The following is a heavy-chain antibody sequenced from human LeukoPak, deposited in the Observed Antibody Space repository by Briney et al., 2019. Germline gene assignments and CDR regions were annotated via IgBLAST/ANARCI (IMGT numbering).Heavy chain of an antibody. CDR1: GGSISSYY. CDR2: IYTSGST. CDR3: ARERLGYCSSTSCHTYYYYYMDV. D-gene: IGHD2-2*01. Sequence: SQTLSLTCTVSGGSISSYYWSWIRQPAGKGLEWIGRIYTSGSTNCNPSLKSRVTMSVDTSKNQFSLKLSSVTAADTAVYYCARERLGYCSSTSCHTYYYYYMDVWGKGTTVTVSS. J-gene: IGHJ6*03. V-gene: IGHV4-4*07.